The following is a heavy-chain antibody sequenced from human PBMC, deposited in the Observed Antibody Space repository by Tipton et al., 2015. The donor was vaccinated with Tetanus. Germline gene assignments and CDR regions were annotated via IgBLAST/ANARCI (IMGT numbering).Heavy chain of an antibody. CDR3: ARAGHLGSRFLEWNPFDY. V-gene: IGHV4-59*01. CDR1: GGSISGYY. J-gene: IGHJ4*02. Sequence: TLSLTCTVSGGSISGYYWNWIRQPPGKGLEWIGYIYYSGTTNYNPSLKSRVTISVDRSKNQFSLRLNSVTAADTAVYYCARAGHLGSRFLEWNPFDYWGQGTLVTVSS. D-gene: IGHD3-3*01. CDR2: IYYSGTT.